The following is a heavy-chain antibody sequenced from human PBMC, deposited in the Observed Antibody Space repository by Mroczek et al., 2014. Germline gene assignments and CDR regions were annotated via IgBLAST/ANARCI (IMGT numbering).Heavy chain of an antibody. D-gene: IGHD2-2*01. J-gene: IGHJ6*02. CDR1: GFTFSSYG. CDR3: AKVRRRTSDYYYYYGMDV. CDR2: ISYDGSNK. V-gene: IGHV3-30*18. Sequence: ESGGGVVQPGRSLRLSCAASGFTFSSYGMHWVRQAPGKGLEWVAVISYDGSNKYYADSVKGRFTISRDNSKNTLYLQMNSLRAEDTAVYYCAKVRRRTSDYYYYYGMDVVGPRDRRSP.